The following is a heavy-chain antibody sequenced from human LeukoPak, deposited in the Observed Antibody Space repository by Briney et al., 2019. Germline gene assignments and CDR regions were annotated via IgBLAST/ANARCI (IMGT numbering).Heavy chain of an antibody. Sequence: GGSLRLSCAASGFTFSSYSMSWVRQAPGKGLEWVSAISGSGGSTYYADSVKGRFTISRDNSKNTLYLQMNSLRAEDTAVYYCAKHSGRLWFREPFDYWGQGTLVTVSS. CDR3: AKHSGRLWFREPFDY. J-gene: IGHJ4*02. V-gene: IGHV3-23*01. CDR1: GFTFSSYS. D-gene: IGHD3-10*01. CDR2: ISGSGGST.